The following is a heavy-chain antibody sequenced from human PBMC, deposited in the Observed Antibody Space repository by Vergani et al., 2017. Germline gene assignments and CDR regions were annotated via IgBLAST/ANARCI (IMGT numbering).Heavy chain of an antibody. CDR3: ARDGEMATINGYFDY. CDR1: GFTFSSYG. J-gene: IGHJ4*02. V-gene: IGHV3-33*01. CDR2: IWFDGSNQ. Sequence: QVQLVESGGGVVQPGRSLRLSCAASGFTFSSYGMHWVRQAPGQGLEWVAIIWFDGSNQYYADSVKGRFTISRDNSKNTLYLQMNSLRAEDTAVYYCARDGEMATINGYFDYWGQGTLVTVSS. D-gene: IGHD5-24*01.